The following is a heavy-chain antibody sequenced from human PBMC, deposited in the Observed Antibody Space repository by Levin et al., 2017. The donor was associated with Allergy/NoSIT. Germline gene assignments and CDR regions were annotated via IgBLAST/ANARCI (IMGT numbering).Heavy chain of an antibody. CDR1: GGSFQTYY. D-gene: IGHD4/OR15-4a*01. CDR2: INHSGDT. V-gene: IGHV4-34*01. J-gene: IGHJ4*02. CDR3: AGAIG. Sequence: SPTLSLPFAVHGGSFQTYYWNWIRQFPGKGLEWIGEINHSGDTNYNPSLKSRVTLSVDTSKNQVSLKMTSVTAADTAVYYCAGAIGWGQGTLVTVSS.